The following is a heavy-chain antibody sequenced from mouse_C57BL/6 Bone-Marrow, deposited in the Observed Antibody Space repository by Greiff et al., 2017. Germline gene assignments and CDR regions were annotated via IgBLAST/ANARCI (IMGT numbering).Heavy chain of an antibody. V-gene: IGHV1-26*01. J-gene: IGHJ2*01. D-gene: IGHD1-1*01. CDR3: ARRTVVHFDY. CDR1: GYTFTDYY. CDR2: INPNNGGP. Sequence: VQLKQSGPELVKPGASVKISCKASGYTFTDYYMNWVKQSHGKSLEWIGDINPNNGGPSYNQKFKGKATLTVDKSSSTAYMELRSLTSEDSAVYYCARRTVVHFDYWGQGTTLTVSS.